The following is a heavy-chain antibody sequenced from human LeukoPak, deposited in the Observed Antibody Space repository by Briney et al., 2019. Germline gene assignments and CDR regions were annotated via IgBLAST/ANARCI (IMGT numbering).Heavy chain of an antibody. CDR2: INPNSGGT. J-gene: IGHJ4*02. Sequence: EASVKVSCKASGYTFTGYYMHWVRQAPGQGLEWMGWINPNSGGTNYAQKFQGRVTMTRDTSISTAYMELSRLRSDDTAVYYCAREPYGAAATGDYWGQGTLVTVSS. CDR1: GYTFTGYY. CDR3: AREPYGAAATGDY. V-gene: IGHV1-2*02. D-gene: IGHD6-13*01.